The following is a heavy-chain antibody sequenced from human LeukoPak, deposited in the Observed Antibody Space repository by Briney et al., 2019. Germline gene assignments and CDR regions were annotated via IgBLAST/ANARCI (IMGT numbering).Heavy chain of an antibody. CDR3: ARAGITMIVVVITLDY. V-gene: IGHV3-30-3*01. CDR2: ISYDGSNK. J-gene: IGHJ4*02. CDR1: GFTFSSYA. D-gene: IGHD3-22*01. Sequence: GGSLRLSCAASGFTFSSYAMHWVRQAPGKGLEWVVVISYDGSNKYYADSVRGRFTISRDNSKNTLYLQMNSLRAEDTAVYYCARAGITMIVVVITLDYWGQGTLVTVSS.